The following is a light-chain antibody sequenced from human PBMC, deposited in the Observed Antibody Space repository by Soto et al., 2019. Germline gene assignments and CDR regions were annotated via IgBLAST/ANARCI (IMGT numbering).Light chain of an antibody. J-gene: IGLJ2*01. V-gene: IGLV1-47*02. Sequence: QSVLTQTPSASGTPGQRVTISCSGSSSNIGSNYVYWYQQLPGTAPKLVMYSNNERPSGVPDRFSGSKSGTSASLAISGLRSEYEADYYCAAWDDSLSGVVFGGGTKLTVL. CDR3: AAWDDSLSGVV. CDR2: SNN. CDR1: SSNIGSNY.